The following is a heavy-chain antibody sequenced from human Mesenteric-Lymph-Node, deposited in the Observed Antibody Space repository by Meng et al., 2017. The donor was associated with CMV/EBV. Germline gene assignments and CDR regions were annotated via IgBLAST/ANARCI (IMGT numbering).Heavy chain of an antibody. CDR1: GFTFSREA. Sequence: GESLKISCAASGFTFSREAMSWVRQAPGKGLEWVALMSYDGTNKYYADSVKGRFTISRDNSKNTLYLQMNSLRAEDTGVYYCVLPASGHWGQGTLVTVSS. J-gene: IGHJ4*02. CDR3: VLPASGH. CDR2: MSYDGTNK. V-gene: IGHV3-30*04. D-gene: IGHD2-2*01.